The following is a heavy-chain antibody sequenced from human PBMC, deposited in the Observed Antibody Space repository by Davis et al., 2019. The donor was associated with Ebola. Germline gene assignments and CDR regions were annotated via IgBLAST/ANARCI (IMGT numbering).Heavy chain of an antibody. D-gene: IGHD3-10*01. CDR1: GYSFTSYW. V-gene: IGHV5-51*01. J-gene: IGHJ4*02. CDR2: IYPGDSYT. Sequence: GESLKISCKGSGYSFTSYWIGWVRQMPGKGLEWMGIIYPGDSYTNYSPSFQGHVTISADKSISTAYLQWSSLKASDTAMYYCATALEGVRGVRDYWGQGTLVTVSS. CDR3: ATALEGVRGVRDY.